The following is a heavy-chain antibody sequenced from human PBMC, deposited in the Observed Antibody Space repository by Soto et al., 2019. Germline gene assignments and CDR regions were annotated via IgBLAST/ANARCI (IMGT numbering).Heavy chain of an antibody. Sequence: PGGSLRLSCAASEFPFSSFGMHWVRQAPGKGLEWVAVISYDGSNKYYADSVKGRFTVSRDNSKNTLYLQMNSLRAEDTAVYYCAKEIVYYYYMDVWGQGTTVTVSS. CDR2: ISYDGSNK. V-gene: IGHV3-30*18. CDR1: EFPFSSFG. J-gene: IGHJ6*02. D-gene: IGHD3-16*02. CDR3: AKEIVYYYYMDV.